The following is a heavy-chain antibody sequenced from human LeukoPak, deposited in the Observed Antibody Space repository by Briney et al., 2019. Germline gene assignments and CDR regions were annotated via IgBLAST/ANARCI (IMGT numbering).Heavy chain of an antibody. CDR2: ISYAETNK. V-gene: IGHV3-30*03. D-gene: IGHD2-2*01. CDR3: ARDRVRSVVVPAAPQDY. CDR1: GFTFSNYG. J-gene: IGHJ4*02. Sequence: GGSLRLSCKASGFTFSNYGMHWVRQAPGKGLEWVAFISYAETNKHYADSVKGRFTISRDNSKNTLYLQMNSLRDADTAVYYCARDRVRSVVVPAAPQDYWGQGTLVTVSS.